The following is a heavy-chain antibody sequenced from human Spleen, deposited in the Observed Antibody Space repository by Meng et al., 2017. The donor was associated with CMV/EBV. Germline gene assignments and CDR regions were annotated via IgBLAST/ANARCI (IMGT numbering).Heavy chain of an antibody. J-gene: IGHJ4*02. D-gene: IGHD2-2*01. CDR2: INHSGST. CDR1: YY. V-gene: IGHV4-34*01. CDR3: ARVPSLGYCSSTSCPRGTYFDY. Sequence: YYWSWNRQSPGKGLEWIGEINHSGSTNYNPSLKSRVTISVDTSKNQFSLKLSSVTAADTAVYYCARVPSLGYCSSTSCPRGTYFDYWGQGTLVTVSS.